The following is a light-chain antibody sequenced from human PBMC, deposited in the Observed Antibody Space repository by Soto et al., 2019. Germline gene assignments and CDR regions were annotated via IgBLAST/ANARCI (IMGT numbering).Light chain of an antibody. CDR3: QQSYTTPV. CDR2: AAS. J-gene: IGKJ5*01. Sequence: DIQMTQSPSYMSTSIGDRVTITCRASQSIRSYLNWYQQKPGKAPKLLIYAASSLQSGVPSRFSGSGSGTDFTLTISSLQPEDFATYYCQQSYTTPVFGQGTRLEIK. CDR1: QSIRSY. V-gene: IGKV1-39*01.